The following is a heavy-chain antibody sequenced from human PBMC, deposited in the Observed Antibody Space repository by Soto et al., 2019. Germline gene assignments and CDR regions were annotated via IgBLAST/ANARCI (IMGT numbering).Heavy chain of an antibody. CDR3: AKDESVTSTPYYYYYGMDV. CDR1: GFTFSSYV. J-gene: IGHJ6*02. Sequence: GGSLRLSCAASGFTFSSYVMHWVRQAPGKGLEWVAVISYDGSNKYYADSVKGRFTISRDNSKNTLYLQMNSLRAEDTAVYYCAKDESVTSTPYYYYYGMDVWGQGTTVTVSS. V-gene: IGHV3-30*18. D-gene: IGHD4-4*01. CDR2: ISYDGSNK.